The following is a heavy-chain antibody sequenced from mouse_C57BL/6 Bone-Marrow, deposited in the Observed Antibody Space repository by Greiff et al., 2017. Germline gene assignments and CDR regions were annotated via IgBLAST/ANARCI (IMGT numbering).Heavy chain of an antibody. V-gene: IGHV10-3*01. CDR2: IRSKRSNYAT. J-gene: IGHJ1*03. CDR1: GFTFNTYA. CDR3: VRDLGYYGSSGYFDV. Sequence: EVKLMESGGGLVQPKGSLKLSCAASGFTFNTYAMHWVRQAPGTGLEWVARIRSKRSNYATYYADSVKNRFTISRDDSQSMLYLQMNNLKTEDTAMYYCVRDLGYYGSSGYFDVWGTGTTVTVSS. D-gene: IGHD1-1*01.